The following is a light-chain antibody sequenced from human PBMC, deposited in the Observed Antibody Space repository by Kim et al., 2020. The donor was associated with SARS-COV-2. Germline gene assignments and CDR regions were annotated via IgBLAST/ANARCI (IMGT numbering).Light chain of an antibody. CDR3: QQYGSSHWT. J-gene: IGKJ1*01. CDR1: QSVTSTY. Sequence: SPGDKATLSCRASQSVTSTYLAWYQQKPGQAPSLVIHGASSRPTGIPDRFSGSGSGTDFTLTISRLEPEDFAVFYCQQYGSSHWTFGQGTKVDIK. CDR2: GAS. V-gene: IGKV3-20*01.